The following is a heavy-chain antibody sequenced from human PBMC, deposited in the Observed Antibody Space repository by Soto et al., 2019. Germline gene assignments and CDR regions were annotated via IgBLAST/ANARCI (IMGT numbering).Heavy chain of an antibody. CDR3: ARTLYSYDSSGTTDY. CDR1: GGTFSSYA. J-gene: IGHJ4*02. Sequence: QVQLVQSGAEVKKPGSSVKVSCKASGGTFSSYAISWVRQAPGQGLEWMGGIIPIFGTANYAQKFQGRVTITADEYTSTAYMELSSLRTEDTAVYYCARTLYSYDSSGTTDYWGQGTLVTVSS. CDR2: IIPIFGTA. D-gene: IGHD3-22*01. V-gene: IGHV1-69*01.